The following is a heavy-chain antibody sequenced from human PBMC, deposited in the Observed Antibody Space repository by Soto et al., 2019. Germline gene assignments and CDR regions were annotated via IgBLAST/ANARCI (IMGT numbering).Heavy chain of an antibody. CDR3: VRGGGGGLFDP. V-gene: IGHV3-11*06. CDR2: ISPGSRYP. Sequence: GGSLRLSDAGSGFTFGDSYMSWIRQAPGKGLEWLSYISPGSRYPAYADSVKGRFTISRDNAKRSLYLQMMSLTAEDTAIYYCVRGGGGGLFDPWGQGTMVTVSS. J-gene: IGHJ5*02. CDR1: GFTFGDSY. D-gene: IGHD2-15*01.